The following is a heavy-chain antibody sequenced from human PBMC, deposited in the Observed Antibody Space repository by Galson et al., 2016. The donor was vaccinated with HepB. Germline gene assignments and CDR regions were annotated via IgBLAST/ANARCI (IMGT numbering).Heavy chain of an antibody. CDR3: ARVMVRGTHCLGG. J-gene: IGHJ6*02. V-gene: IGHV5-51*01. D-gene: IGHD3-10*01. CDR2: IYPGDSDA. CDR1: RDSFTGYW. Sequence: QSGAEVKKPGESLKISCQGSRDSFTGYWIAWVRQMPGKGLEWMGIIYPGDSDAKYSPSFQGHVTFSADKSTTTAYLQWSSLTVADSAIYYCARVMVRGTHCLGGGGQGTTVTVSS.